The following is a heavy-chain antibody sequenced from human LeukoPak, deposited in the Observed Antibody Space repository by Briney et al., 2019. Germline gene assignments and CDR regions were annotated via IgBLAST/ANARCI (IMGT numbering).Heavy chain of an antibody. V-gene: IGHV3-30*04. Sequence: GGSLRLSCAASGFTFSNYAIHWVRRPPGRGLEWVAVISFDGTNKYYGDSVEGRFSVSRDNSKSTLYLQMNSLRPDDTAMYYCATDYGDYEPIDYWGQGTLVTVSS. CDR1: GFTFSNYA. CDR2: ISFDGTNK. J-gene: IGHJ4*02. D-gene: IGHD4-17*01. CDR3: ATDYGDYEPIDY.